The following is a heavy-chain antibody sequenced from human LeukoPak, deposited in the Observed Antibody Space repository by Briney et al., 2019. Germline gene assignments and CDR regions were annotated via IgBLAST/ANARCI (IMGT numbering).Heavy chain of an antibody. CDR3: ARTPVCGDCFTYYYYGMDV. CDR1: GFTVSSNY. CDR2: IYSGGST. D-gene: IGHD2-21*02. Sequence: PGGSLRLSCAASGFTVSSNYMSWVRQAPGKGLEWVSVIYSGGSTYYADSVKGRFTISGDNSKNTLYLQMNSLRAEDTAVYYCARTPVCGDCFTYYYYGMDVWGQGTTVTVSS. V-gene: IGHV3-53*01. J-gene: IGHJ6*02.